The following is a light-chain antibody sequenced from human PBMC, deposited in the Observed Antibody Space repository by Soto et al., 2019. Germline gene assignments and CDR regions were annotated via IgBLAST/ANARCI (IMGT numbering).Light chain of an antibody. J-gene: IGKJ2*01. Sequence: DVVMTQSPLSLPVTLAQPASISCRSSQSLVYSDGNTYLTWFQQKPGQSPRRLIYKVSTRVSGVPNRFSGSGSGTDFTLKISRVEAEDIGVYYCKQGTHWPHTFGQGTKLEIK. CDR1: QSLVYSDGNTY. CDR2: KVS. CDR3: KQGTHWPHT. V-gene: IGKV2-30*01.